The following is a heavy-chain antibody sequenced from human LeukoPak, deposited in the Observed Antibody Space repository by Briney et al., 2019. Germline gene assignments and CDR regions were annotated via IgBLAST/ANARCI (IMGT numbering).Heavy chain of an antibody. CDR2: INANGGST. V-gene: IGHV3-53*01. J-gene: IGHJ5*02. D-gene: IGHD3-22*01. Sequence: GGSLRLSCTVSGFTVSSNSMSWARQAPGKGLEWVSDINANGGSTYYADSVKGRFSISRDNSKNTLYLQMNSLRAEDTAVYYCARDHLYYDSSGSQYNWFDPWGQGTLVTVSS. CDR1: GFTVSSNS. CDR3: ARDHLYYDSSGSQYNWFDP.